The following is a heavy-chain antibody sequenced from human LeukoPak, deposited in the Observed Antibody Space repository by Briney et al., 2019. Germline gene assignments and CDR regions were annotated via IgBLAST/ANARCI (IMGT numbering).Heavy chain of an antibody. CDR1: GGTFSSYA. D-gene: IGHD1-26*01. CDR2: IIPIFGTA. J-gene: IGHJ4*02. V-gene: IGHV1-69*13. Sequence: SVKVSCKAFGGTFSSYAISWVRQAPGQGLEWMGGIIPIFGTANYAQKFQGRVTITADESTSTAYMELSSLRSEDTAVYYCAGSRERELDFDYWGQGTLVTVSS. CDR3: AGSRERELDFDY.